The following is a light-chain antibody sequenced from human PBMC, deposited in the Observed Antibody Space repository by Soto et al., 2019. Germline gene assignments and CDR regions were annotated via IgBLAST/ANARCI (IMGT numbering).Light chain of an antibody. J-gene: IGKJ4*01. CDR2: DAS. CDR1: QDISNY. CDR3: QQYDNLLT. Sequence: DIQMTQSPSSLSASVGDRVTITCQASQDISNYLNWDQQKPGKAPKLLIYDASNLETGVPTRFSGSGSETDFTFTISSLQPEDIATYYCQQYDNLLTFGGGTKVEIK. V-gene: IGKV1-33*01.